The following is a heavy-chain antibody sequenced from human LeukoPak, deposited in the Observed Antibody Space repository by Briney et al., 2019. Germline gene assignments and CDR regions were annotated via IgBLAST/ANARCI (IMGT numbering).Heavy chain of an antibody. V-gene: IGHV3-48*01. CDR2: ISSSSSTI. J-gene: IGHJ5*02. Sequence: PGGSLRLSXAASGFTFSSYSMNWVRQAPGKGLEWVSYISSSSSTIYYADSVKGRFTISRDNAKNSLYLQMNSLRAEDTAVYYCARDRVMEWELLRYNWFDPWGQGTLVTVSS. D-gene: IGHD1-26*01. CDR1: GFTFSSYS. CDR3: ARDRVMEWELLRYNWFDP.